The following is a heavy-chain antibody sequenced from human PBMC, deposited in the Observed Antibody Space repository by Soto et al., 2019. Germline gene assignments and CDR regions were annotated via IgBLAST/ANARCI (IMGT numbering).Heavy chain of an antibody. D-gene: IGHD6-19*01. V-gene: IGHV3-30-3*01. CDR1: GFTFSSYA. Sequence: QVQLVESGGGVVQPGRSLRLSCAASGFTFSSYAMHWVRQAPGKGLEWVAVISYDGSNKYYADSVKGRFTISRDNSKNTLYLQMNSLRAEDTAVYYCARANSSGWGRYFDYWGQGTLVTVSS. J-gene: IGHJ4*02. CDR3: ARANSSGWGRYFDY. CDR2: ISYDGSNK.